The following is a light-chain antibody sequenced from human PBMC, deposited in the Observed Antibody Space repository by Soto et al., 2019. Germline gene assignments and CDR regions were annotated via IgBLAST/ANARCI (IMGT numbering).Light chain of an antibody. CDR1: QSVSSN. Sequence: EIVMTQSPATLSVSPGERATLSCRASQSVSSNLAWYPQKPVQAPRLLIYGASTRSTGIPARFSGSGSGTEFTLTISSLQSEDVAVYDCQQYNNWPYTFGQGTKLEIK. CDR3: QQYNNWPYT. CDR2: GAS. V-gene: IGKV3-15*01. J-gene: IGKJ2*01.